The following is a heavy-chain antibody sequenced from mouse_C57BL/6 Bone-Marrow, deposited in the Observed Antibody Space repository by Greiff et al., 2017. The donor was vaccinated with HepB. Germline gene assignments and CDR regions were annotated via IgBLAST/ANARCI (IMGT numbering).Heavy chain of an antibody. Sequence: EVQLQQSGAELVRPGASVKLSCTASGFNIKDYYMHWVKQRPEQGLEWIGRIDPEDGDTEYAPKFQGKATMTADTSSNTAYLQLSSLTSEDTAVYYCTFHSSGYVGFDYWGQGTTLTVSS. CDR1: GFNIKDYY. J-gene: IGHJ2*01. V-gene: IGHV14-1*01. CDR3: TFHSSGYVGFDY. D-gene: IGHD3-2*02. CDR2: IDPEDGDT.